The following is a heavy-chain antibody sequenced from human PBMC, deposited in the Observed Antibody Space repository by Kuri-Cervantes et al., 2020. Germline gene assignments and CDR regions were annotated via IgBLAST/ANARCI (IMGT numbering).Heavy chain of an antibody. Sequence: GESLKIFCAASGFTFSGYAMSWVRQAPGKGLEWVSAISGSGGSIYYADSVKGRFTISRDNSKNTLYVQMNSLRAEDTAVYYCAKGGMYYYDSGGYFDYWGQGTLVTVSS. J-gene: IGHJ4*02. CDR2: ISGSGGSI. V-gene: IGHV3-23*01. CDR3: AKGGMYYYDSGGYFDY. CDR1: GFTFSGYA. D-gene: IGHD3-22*01.